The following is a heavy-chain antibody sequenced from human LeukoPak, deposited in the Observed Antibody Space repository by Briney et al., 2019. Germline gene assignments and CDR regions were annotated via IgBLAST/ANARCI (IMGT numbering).Heavy chain of an antibody. J-gene: IGHJ5*02. D-gene: IGHD3-3*01. CDR2: ISYDGSNK. V-gene: IGHV3-30-3*01. CDR1: GFTFRSYA. Sequence: PGGSLRLSCAASGFTFRSYARSWVRQAPGKGLEWVAVISYDGSNKYYADSVKGRFTISRDNSKNTLYLQMNSLRAEDTAVYYCAGAPPPYDFWSGKGWFDPWGQGTPVTVSS. CDR3: AGAPPPYDFWSGKGWFDP.